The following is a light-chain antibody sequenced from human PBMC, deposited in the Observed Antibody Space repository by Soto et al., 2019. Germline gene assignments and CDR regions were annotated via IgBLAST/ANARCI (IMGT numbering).Light chain of an antibody. CDR1: QTISTY. CDR2: DAS. J-gene: IGKJ2*01. Sequence: DIQMTQSPSSLSASVGDRGTITCRASQTISTYLNWYQQKPGKAPRLLIYDASSLLSGVPSRFSGSGSGTDFTLTIASLQPEDFSTYYCQQSDSTPYTVGQGTKVEI. V-gene: IGKV1-39*01. CDR3: QQSDSTPYT.